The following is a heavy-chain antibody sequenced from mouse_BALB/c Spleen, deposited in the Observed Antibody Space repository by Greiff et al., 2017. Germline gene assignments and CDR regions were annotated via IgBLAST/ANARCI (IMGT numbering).Heavy chain of an antibody. Sequence: EVQLQESGPSLVKPSQTLSLTCSVTGDSITSGYWNWIRKFPGNKLEYMGYISYSGSTYYNPSLKSRISITRDTSKNQYYLQLNSVTTEDTATYYCARYITTATDYAMDYWGQGTSVTVSS. CDR1: GDSITSGY. J-gene: IGHJ4*01. CDR3: ARYITTATDYAMDY. D-gene: IGHD1-2*01. CDR2: ISYSGST. V-gene: IGHV3-8*02.